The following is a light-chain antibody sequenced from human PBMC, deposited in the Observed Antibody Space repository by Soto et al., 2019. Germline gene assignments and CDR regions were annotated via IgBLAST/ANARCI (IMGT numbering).Light chain of an antibody. Sequence: QSVLSQPPSASWTPGQRVTISFSGSSYNIGNNPVTWYQQLPGTAPKLLIYSTDQRPSGVPDRFSGSKSGTSASLAISGLQSEDEADYYCAAWDDSRNGAVFGGGTQLTVL. CDR1: SYNIGNNP. CDR3: AAWDDSRNGAV. J-gene: IGLJ7*01. CDR2: STD. V-gene: IGLV1-44*01.